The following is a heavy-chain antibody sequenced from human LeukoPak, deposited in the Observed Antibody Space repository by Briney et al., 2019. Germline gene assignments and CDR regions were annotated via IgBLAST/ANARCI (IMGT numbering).Heavy chain of an antibody. CDR2: IYYSGST. Sequence: SETLSLTCTVSGGSISSHYWSWIRQPPGKGLEWIGYIYYSGSTNYNPSLKSRVTISVDTSKNQFSLKLSSVTAADTAVYYCARDVTAILWNWFDPWGQGTLVTVSS. D-gene: IGHD2-21*02. V-gene: IGHV4-59*11. CDR1: GGSISSHY. CDR3: ARDVTAILWNWFDP. J-gene: IGHJ5*02.